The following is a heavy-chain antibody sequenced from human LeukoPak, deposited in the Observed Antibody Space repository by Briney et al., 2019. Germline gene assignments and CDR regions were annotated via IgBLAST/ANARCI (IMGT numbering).Heavy chain of an antibody. CDR2: IYITGST. CDR3: ARGVEYYDFWSGYYTRVYFDY. Sequence: SETLSLTCTVFGDSISSGSYFWSWIRQPAGKGLEWIGRIYITGSTSYNPSLKSRVTISVDTSKNQFSLKLSSVTAADTAVYYCARGVEYYDFWSGYYTRVYFDYWGQGTLVTVSS. V-gene: IGHV4-61*02. CDR1: GDSISSGSYF. J-gene: IGHJ4*02. D-gene: IGHD3-3*01.